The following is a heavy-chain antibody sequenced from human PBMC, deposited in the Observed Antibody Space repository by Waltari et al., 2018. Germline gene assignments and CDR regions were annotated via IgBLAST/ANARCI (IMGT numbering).Heavy chain of an antibody. CDR1: GFTFSSYW. CDR3: ARNYGDYRPYWYFDL. V-gene: IGHV3-7*03. D-gene: IGHD4-17*01. J-gene: IGHJ2*01. Sequence: EVQLVESGGGLVQPGGSLRLSCAASGFTFSSYWMSWVRQAPGKGLEWMANIKQDGSEKYYVDSVKGRLTISRDNAKNSLYLQMNSLRAEDTAVYYCARNYGDYRPYWYFDLWGRGTLVTVSS. CDR2: IKQDGSEK.